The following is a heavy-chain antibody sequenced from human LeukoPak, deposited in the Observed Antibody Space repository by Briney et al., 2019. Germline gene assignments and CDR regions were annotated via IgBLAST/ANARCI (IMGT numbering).Heavy chain of an antibody. CDR1: GYTFTGYY. V-gene: IGHV1-24*01. D-gene: IGHD1-26*01. J-gene: IGHJ4*01. Sequence: EASVKVSCKASGYTFTGYYMHWVRQAPGKGLEWMGGFDPEDGETIYAQKFQGRVTMTEDTSTDTAYMELSSLRSEDTAVYYCATVAGGELLIYYFDYWGQGTLVTVSS. CDR3: ATVAGGELLIYYFDY. CDR2: FDPEDGET.